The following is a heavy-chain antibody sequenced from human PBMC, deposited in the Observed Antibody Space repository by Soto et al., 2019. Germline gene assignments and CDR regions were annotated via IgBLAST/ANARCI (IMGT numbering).Heavy chain of an antibody. V-gene: IGHV4-4*02. Sequence: SETLCLTCAVAGGSVRSNNWWTWVRQSPGKGLEWIGEVYRTGSTNYNPSLKSRVTMSIDKSKNQFSLKLSSVTAADTAVYFCARVFTIMSFDFWGQGTLVTVSS. CDR1: GGSVRSNNW. J-gene: IGHJ4*02. CDR2: VYRTGST. CDR3: ARVFTIMSFDF. D-gene: IGHD2-8*01.